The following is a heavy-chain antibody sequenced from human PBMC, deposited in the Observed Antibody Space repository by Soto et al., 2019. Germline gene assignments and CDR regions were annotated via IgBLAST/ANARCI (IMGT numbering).Heavy chain of an antibody. CDR2: IYGGGNDP. D-gene: IGHD3-10*01. CDR1: GFTFSSFA. Sequence: EVHLLESGGDLVQPGESLRLSCAASGFTFSSFAMGWVRQAPGKGLEWVSSIYGGGNDPSYADSAKGRFAISRDNSQGTLYLQMNILRAEDTAVYCCAKAHGWTTPYYFDSWGQGTLVSVSS. V-gene: IGHV3-23*01. J-gene: IGHJ4*02. CDR3: AKAHGWTTPYYFDS.